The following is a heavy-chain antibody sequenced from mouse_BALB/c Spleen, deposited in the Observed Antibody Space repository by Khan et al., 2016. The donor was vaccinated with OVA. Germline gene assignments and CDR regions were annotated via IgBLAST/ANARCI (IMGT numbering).Heavy chain of an antibody. CDR3: TRGQLANWRLYYFDY. D-gene: IGHD4-1*01. CDR2: ISSGGSYT. V-gene: IGHV5-6-4*01. J-gene: IGHJ2*01. CDR1: GFTFSSYT. Sequence: EVQLVESGGGLVKPGGSLKISCAASGFTFSSYTMSWVRQSPEKRLEWVATISSGGSYTYYTDSVKGRVTMSRDNAKNTVYLEMSRLKSEDTAMYYCTRGQLANWRLYYFDYWGQGTTLTVSS.